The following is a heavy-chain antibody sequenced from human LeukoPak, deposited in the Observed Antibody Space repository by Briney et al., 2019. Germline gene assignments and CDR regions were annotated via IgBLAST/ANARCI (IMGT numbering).Heavy chain of an antibody. V-gene: IGHV4-34*01. CDR3: ARGAIVVVYDY. CDR2: INHSGST. CDR1: GGSFSGYY. Sequence: SETLSLTCAVYGGSFSGYYWSWIRQPPGKGLEWIGEINHSGSTNYNPSLKSRVTISVDTSKNQFSLKLSSVTAADTAVYYCARGAIVVVYDYWGQGTLVTVSS. D-gene: IGHD3-22*01. J-gene: IGHJ4*02.